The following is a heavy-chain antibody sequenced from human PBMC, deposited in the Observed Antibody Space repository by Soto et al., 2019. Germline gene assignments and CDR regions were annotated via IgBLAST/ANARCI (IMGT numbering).Heavy chain of an antibody. J-gene: IGHJ4*02. CDR1: GFTFSNYA. Sequence: GGSLRLSCTASGFTFSNYALHWVRQAPGRGLEWVALISFDGNNNYYANSVKGRFSISRDNSKNTLYLQMNSLRAEDTAVYYCGRCTGTTCHLGADFWGQGTLVTVSS. V-gene: IGHV3-30-3*01. CDR3: GRCTGTTCHLGADF. CDR2: ISFDGNNN. D-gene: IGHD2-2*01.